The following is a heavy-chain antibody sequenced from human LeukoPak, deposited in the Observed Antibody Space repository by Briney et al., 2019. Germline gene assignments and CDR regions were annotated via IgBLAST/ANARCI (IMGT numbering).Heavy chain of an antibody. Sequence: GGSLRLSCAASGFTFGTFTMNWDRQAQGQGLEWIAYISSSDMYYADSVKGRFAISRDNAKNSLYLQMNSLRAEDTAVYYCVRDHYWCFDLWGHGTLVTVSS. CDR3: VRDHYWCFDL. CDR2: ISSSDM. J-gene: IGHJ2*01. CDR1: GFTFGTFT. V-gene: IGHV3-21*05.